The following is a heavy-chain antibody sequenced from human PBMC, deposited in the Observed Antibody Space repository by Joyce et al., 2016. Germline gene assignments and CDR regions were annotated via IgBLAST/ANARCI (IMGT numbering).Heavy chain of an antibody. CDR3: ARDGRSSGGDY. D-gene: IGHD6-19*01. Sequence: EVQLVQSGGGLVEPGGPLTLSCAGSGFIFSKYGIKWVRQAPGKGLERVSYIGSSWSIKQYADSVEGRFTTSRDNGKNSLYLQMNGLRAEDTAVYYCARDGRSSGGDYWGQGNLVTVSS. CDR1: GFIFSKYG. J-gene: IGHJ4*02. CDR2: IGSSWSIK. V-gene: IGHV3-48*01.